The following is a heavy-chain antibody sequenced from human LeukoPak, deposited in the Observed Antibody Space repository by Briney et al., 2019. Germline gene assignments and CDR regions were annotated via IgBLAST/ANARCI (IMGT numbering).Heavy chain of an antibody. J-gene: IGHJ6*02. CDR3: ARLRNHNYDTSGYYSMDV. CDR1: GGSIRSYY. Sequence: SETLSLTCTVSGGSIRSYYWTWIRQPPGKGLEWIGFIYYSGRTNYNPSLKSRVTISVDTSKNQFSLKLSSVTAADTAVYYCARLRNHNYDTSGYYSMDVWGQGTTVTVSS. CDR2: IYYSGRT. D-gene: IGHD3-22*01. V-gene: IGHV4-59*08.